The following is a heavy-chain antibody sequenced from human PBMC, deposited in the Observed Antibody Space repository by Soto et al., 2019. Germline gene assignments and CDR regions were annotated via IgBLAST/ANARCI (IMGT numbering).Heavy chain of an antibody. CDR3: ARETSEDYYYYMDV. CDR2: IYSGGST. J-gene: IGHJ6*03. Sequence: GGSLRLSCAASGFTVSSNYMSWVRQAPGKGLEWVSVIYSGGSTYYADSVKGRFTISRHNSKNTLYLQMNSLRAEDTAVYYCARETSEDYYYYMDVWGKGTTVTVSS. CDR1: GFTVSSNY. V-gene: IGHV3-53*04.